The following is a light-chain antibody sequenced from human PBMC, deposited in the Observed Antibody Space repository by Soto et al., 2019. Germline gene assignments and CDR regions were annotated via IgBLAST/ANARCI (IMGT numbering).Light chain of an antibody. J-gene: IGLJ1*01. Sequence: QSALTQPASVSGSPGQSITISCTGTSSDIGGYNYVSWYQQHPGKAPKFVIYDVSNRPSGVSNRFSVSKSGNTSSLTISGLQTEDEADYYCSSYTSSSTYVCGTGIKLTV. CDR1: SSDIGGYNY. CDR3: SSYTSSSTYV. V-gene: IGLV2-14*01. CDR2: DVS.